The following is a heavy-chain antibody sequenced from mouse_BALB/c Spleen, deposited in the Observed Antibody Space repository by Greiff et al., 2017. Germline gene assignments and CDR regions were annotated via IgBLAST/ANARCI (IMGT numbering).Heavy chain of an antibody. Sequence: QVQLQQPGAELVKPGASVKLSCKASGYTFTSYYMYWVKQRPGQGLEWIGGINPSNGGTNFNEKFKSKATLTVDKSSSTAYMQLSSLTSEDSAVYYCTRRDDGYYAWFAYWGQGTLVTVSA. V-gene: IGHV1S81*02. J-gene: IGHJ3*01. CDR3: TRRDDGYYAWFAY. D-gene: IGHD2-3*01. CDR2: INPSNGGT. CDR1: GYTFTSYY.